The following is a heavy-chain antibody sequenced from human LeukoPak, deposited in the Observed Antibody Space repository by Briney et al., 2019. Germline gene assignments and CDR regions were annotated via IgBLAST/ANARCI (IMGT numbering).Heavy chain of an antibody. D-gene: IGHD6-13*01. J-gene: IGHJ4*02. Sequence: SETLSLTCTVSGGSISSYYWSWIRQPPGKGLEWIGYIYYSGSTNYNPSLKSRVTISVDTSKNQFSLKLSSVTAADTAVYYCARLGTRYSSSWLDYWGQGTLVTVSS. V-gene: IGHV4-59*08. CDR1: GGSISSYY. CDR3: ARLGTRYSSSWLDY. CDR2: IYYSGST.